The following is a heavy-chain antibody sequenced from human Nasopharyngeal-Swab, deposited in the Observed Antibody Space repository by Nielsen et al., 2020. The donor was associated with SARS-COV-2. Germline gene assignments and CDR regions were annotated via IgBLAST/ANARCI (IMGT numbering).Heavy chain of an antibody. J-gene: IGHJ6*02. D-gene: IGHD3-3*01. V-gene: IGHV3-23*01. CDR2: ISGSGGST. Sequence: GESLKISCAASGFTFSSYAMSWVRQAPGKGLEWVSAISGSGGSTYYADSVKGRFTISRDNSKNTLYLQMNSLRAEDTAVYYCAKDQKRITIFGVVTIQGDYYYGMNVWGQGITVTVSS. CDR1: GFTFSSYA. CDR3: AKDQKRITIFGVVTIQGDYYYGMNV.